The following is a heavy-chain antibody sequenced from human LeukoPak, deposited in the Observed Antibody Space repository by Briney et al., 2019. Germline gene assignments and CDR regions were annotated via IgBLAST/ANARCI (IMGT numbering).Heavy chain of an antibody. CDR2: INHSGST. Sequence: GSLRLSCEAAGTTFSRYWMNWVRQPPGKGLEWIGEINHSGSTNYNPSLKSRVTISVDTSKNQFSLKLSSVTAADTTVYYCARVTMIVVVNWFDPWGQGTLVTVSS. CDR3: ARVTMIVVVNWFDP. V-gene: IGHV4-34*01. J-gene: IGHJ5*02. CDR1: GTTFSRYW. D-gene: IGHD3-22*01.